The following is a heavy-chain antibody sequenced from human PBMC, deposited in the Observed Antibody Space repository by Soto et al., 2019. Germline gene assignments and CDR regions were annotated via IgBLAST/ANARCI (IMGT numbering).Heavy chain of an antibody. CDR3: ATRPQPRNFDF. CDR1: GFTSSNAW. J-gene: IGHJ4*01. D-gene: IGHD3-16*01. CDR2: IKSKSHGGTA. Sequence: GGLLRLSCGASGFTSSNAWRHWVRQAPGKGLEWVGRIKSKSHGGTADYAAPVKGRFTISRDDSENTLYLQMNSLKIEDTAVYYCATRPQPRNFDFLGHGTPDTGSS. V-gene: IGHV3-15*07.